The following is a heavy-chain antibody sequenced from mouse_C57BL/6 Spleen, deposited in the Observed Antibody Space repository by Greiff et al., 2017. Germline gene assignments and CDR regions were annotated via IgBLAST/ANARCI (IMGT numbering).Heavy chain of an antibody. CDR2: ISSGGDYI. D-gene: IGHD1-1*01. Sequence: EVQRVESGEGLVKPGGSLKLSCAASGFTFSSYAMSWVRQTPEKRLEWFAYISSGGDYIYYADTVKGRFTISRDNARNTLYLQMSSLKSEDTAMYYCTRETGLYYGSSPGGYWGQGTTLTVSS. CDR3: TRETGLYYGSSPGGY. CDR1: GFTFSSYA. V-gene: IGHV5-9-1*02. J-gene: IGHJ2*01.